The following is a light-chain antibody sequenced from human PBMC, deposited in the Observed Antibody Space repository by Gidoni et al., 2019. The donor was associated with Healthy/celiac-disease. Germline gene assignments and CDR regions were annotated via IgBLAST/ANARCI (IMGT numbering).Light chain of an antibody. J-gene: IGLJ2*01. Sequence: SSELTQPPSVPVSPGPTASITCSGDKLGDKYACWYQQKPGQSPVLVIYQDSKRPSGIPERFSGSNSGNTATLTISGTQAMDEADYYCQAWDSSTVVFGGGTKLTVL. CDR2: QDS. CDR3: QAWDSSTVV. CDR1: KLGDKY. V-gene: IGLV3-1*01.